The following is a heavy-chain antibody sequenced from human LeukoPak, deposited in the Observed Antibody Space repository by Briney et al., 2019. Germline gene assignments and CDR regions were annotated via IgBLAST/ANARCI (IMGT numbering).Heavy chain of an antibody. J-gene: IGHJ3*02. V-gene: IGHV4-34*01. CDR2: INHSGST. D-gene: IGHD6-13*01. Sequence: PSETLSLTCAVYGGSFSGYYWSWIRQPPGKGLEWIGEINHSGSTNYNPSLKSRVIISVDTSKNQFSLKLSSVTAADTAVYYCARGSFGSWFRIRSGQNAFDIWGQGTMVTVSS. CDR3: ARGSFGSWFRIRSGQNAFDI. CDR1: GGSFSGYY.